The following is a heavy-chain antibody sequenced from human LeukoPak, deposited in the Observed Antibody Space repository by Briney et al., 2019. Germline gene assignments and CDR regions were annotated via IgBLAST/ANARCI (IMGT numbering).Heavy chain of an antibody. J-gene: IGHJ4*02. V-gene: IGHV4-39*01. CDR3: ARLATYDILTDGLDSFDY. Sequence: SETLSLTCTVSGGSISSSSYYWGWIRQPPGKGLEWIGRIYYSGSTYYNPSLKSRVTISVDTSKNQFSLKLRSVTAADTAVYYCARLATYDILTDGLDSFDYWGQGTLVTVSS. CDR1: GGSISSSSYY. CDR2: IYYSGST. D-gene: IGHD3-9*01.